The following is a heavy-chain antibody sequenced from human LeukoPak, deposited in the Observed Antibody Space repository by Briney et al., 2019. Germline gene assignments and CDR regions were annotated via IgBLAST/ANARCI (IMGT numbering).Heavy chain of an antibody. D-gene: IGHD3-22*01. V-gene: IGHV3-23*01. CDR2: MSVSGGTT. CDR1: VFTFSSYA. J-gene: IGHJ4*02. CDR3: ANPNSSGFYFSIRFDY. Sequence: TGGSLRLSCTASVFTFSSYAMSWVRQAPGKGLEWVSVMSVSGGTTYYADSVKGRFTVSRDNSKNTLYLQMNSLRAEDTAVYYCANPNSSGFYFSIRFDYWGQGTLVTVSS.